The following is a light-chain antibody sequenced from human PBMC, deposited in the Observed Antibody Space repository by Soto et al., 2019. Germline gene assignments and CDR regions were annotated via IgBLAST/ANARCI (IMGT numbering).Light chain of an antibody. Sequence: EIVLTQSPSTLSLSPGERATLSCRASQSVKTFLLWYQHRPGQAPRVLIYDASHRATGIPARFRGSGSGTDVSLTISSLEPEDAGIYDCQQRSYWSPITFGQGTQVEV. CDR2: DAS. CDR1: QSVKTF. J-gene: IGKJ5*01. CDR3: QQRSYWSPIT. V-gene: IGKV3-11*01.